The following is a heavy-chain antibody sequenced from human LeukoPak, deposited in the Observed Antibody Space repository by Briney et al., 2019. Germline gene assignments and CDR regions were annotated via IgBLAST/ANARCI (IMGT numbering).Heavy chain of an antibody. CDR3: AKRDTIGWYQGGGWFDP. Sequence: GGSLRLSCAASGFTFSSYAMSWVRQAPGKGLEWASAISGSGGSTYYADSVKGRFTISRDNSKNTLYLQMNSLRAEDTAVYYCAKRDTIGWYQGGGWFDPWGQGTLVTVPS. CDR2: ISGSGGST. J-gene: IGHJ5*02. CDR1: GFTFSSYA. V-gene: IGHV3-23*01. D-gene: IGHD6-19*01.